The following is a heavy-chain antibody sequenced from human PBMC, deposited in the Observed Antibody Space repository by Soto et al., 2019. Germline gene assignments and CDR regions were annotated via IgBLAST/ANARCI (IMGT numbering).Heavy chain of an antibody. J-gene: IGHJ4*02. V-gene: IGHV4-34*01. CDR2: INHSGST. D-gene: IGHD2-21*01. Sequence: QVQLQQWGAGLLKPSETLSLTCAVYGGSFSGYYWSWIRQPPGKGLEWVGEINHSGSTNYNPSLKSRVTISVDTSKNQFSLKLSSVTAADTAVYYCARGPSPSGVVVIYYFDYWGQGTLVTVSS. CDR3: ARGPSPSGVVVIYYFDY. CDR1: GGSFSGYY.